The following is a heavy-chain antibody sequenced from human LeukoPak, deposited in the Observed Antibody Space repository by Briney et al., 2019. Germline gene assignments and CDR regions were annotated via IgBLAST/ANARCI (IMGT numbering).Heavy chain of an antibody. J-gene: IGHJ4*02. CDR1: GGSIISYY. Sequence: PSETLSLTCTVSGGSIISYYGSCIPQPPGKGLEWIGYIYYSGNTNYNPSLKSRVTIYVDTSKNQFSLKLSSVTAADTAVYYCARLGGSYLSPPYFDYWGQGTLVTVSS. V-gene: IGHV4-59*08. CDR3: ARLGGSYLSPPYFDY. CDR2: IYYSGNT. D-gene: IGHD1-26*01.